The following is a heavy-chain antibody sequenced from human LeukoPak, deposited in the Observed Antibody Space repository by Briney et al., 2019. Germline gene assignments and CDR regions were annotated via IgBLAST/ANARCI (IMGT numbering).Heavy chain of an antibody. Sequence: PSQTLSLTCTVSGDSISSNVYYWSWIRQPPGKGLEWIGYIYHSGSTYYNPSLESRVTISVDRSKNQFSLKLNSVTAADTAVYYCARDMRPDGWYFDLWGRGTLVTVSS. CDR1: GDSISSNVYY. D-gene: IGHD1-14*01. J-gene: IGHJ2*01. V-gene: IGHV4-30-2*01. CDR2: IYHSGST. CDR3: ARDMRPDGWYFDL.